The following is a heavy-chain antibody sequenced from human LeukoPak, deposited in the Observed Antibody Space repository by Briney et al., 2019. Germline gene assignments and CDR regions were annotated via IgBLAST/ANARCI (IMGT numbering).Heavy chain of an antibody. D-gene: IGHD3-22*01. CDR2: IGTAGDT. CDR1: GFTFSSYD. J-gene: IGHJ3*02. CDR3: ARAYDSSGYLSAFDI. V-gene: IGHV3-13*01. Sequence: GGSLRLSCAASGFTFSSYDMHWVRQATGKGLEWVSAIGTAGDTYYPGSVKGRITISRENAKNSLYLQMNSLRAGDTAVYYCARAYDSSGYLSAFDIWGQGTMVTVSS.